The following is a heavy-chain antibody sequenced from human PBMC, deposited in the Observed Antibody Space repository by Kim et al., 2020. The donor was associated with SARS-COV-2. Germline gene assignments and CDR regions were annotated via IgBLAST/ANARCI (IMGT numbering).Heavy chain of an antibody. CDR1: GFNFTSYG. CDR2: IWHDGRNK. J-gene: IGHJ4*02. CDR3: ARDSGMMTSEHFFDY. Sequence: GGSLRLSCAAAGFNFTSYGMHWVRQSPDKGLEWVAVIWHDGRNKYYGDSVEGRFTISRDTSKKTVYLQMNSLRGEDTAVYYCARDSGMMTSEHFFDYWGQGVLVTVSS. D-gene: IGHD3-10*01. V-gene: IGHV3-33*01.